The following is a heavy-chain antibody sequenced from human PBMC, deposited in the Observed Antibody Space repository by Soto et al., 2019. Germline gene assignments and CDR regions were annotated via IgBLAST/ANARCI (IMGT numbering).Heavy chain of an antibody. Sequence: GGSLRLSCAASGFTFSSYAMSWVRQTPGKGLEWVSGISASGGRTYYADSVKGRFTISRDNSKNTMYLQMNSLRVEDTAVYKCAKDWDLLRAFDLWGQGTMVTVSS. CDR1: GFTFSSYA. D-gene: IGHD1-26*01. V-gene: IGHV3-23*01. CDR3: AKDWDLLRAFDL. J-gene: IGHJ3*01. CDR2: ISASGGRT.